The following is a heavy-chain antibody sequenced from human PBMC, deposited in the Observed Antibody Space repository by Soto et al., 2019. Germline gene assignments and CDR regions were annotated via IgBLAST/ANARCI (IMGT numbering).Heavy chain of an antibody. CDR2: IIPIFGTA. V-gene: IGHV1-69*13. CDR1: GGTFSSYA. CDR3: ASEDSSGYYPRGWLDP. J-gene: IGHJ5*02. Sequence: SVKVSCKASGGTFSSYAISWVRQAPGQGLEWMGGIIPIFGTANYAQKFQGRVTITADESTSTAYMELSSLRSEDTAVYYCASEDSSGYYPRGWLDPWGQGTLVTVS. D-gene: IGHD3-22*01.